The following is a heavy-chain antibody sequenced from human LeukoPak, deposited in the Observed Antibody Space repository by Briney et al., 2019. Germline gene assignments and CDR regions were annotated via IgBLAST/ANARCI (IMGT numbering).Heavy chain of an antibody. D-gene: IGHD6-13*01. J-gene: IGHJ4*02. V-gene: IGHV1-2*02. CDR3: ARDKEGIAEYYFDY. Sequence: ASVKVSCKASGGTFSSYAISWVRQAPGQGLEWMGWINPNSGGTNYAQKFQSRVTMTRDTSISTAYMELSRLRSDDTAVYYCARDKEGIAEYYFDYWGQGTLVTVSS. CDR1: GGTFSSYA. CDR2: INPNSGGT.